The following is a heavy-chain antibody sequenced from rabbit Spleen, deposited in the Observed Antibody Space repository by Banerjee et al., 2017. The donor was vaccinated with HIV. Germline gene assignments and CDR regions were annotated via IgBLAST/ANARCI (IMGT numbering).Heavy chain of an antibody. D-gene: IGHD1-1*01. Sequence: QEQLVESGGGLVQPEGSLPLTCTAFGFSLRSNYWICWVRQAPGKGLEWIACSYPGGSDSTYYARWAKGRFTISKTSSTTVTLQMTSLTAAYTATYFCASNYVNAFDPWGQGTLVTVS. CDR3: ASNYVNAFDP. CDR1: GFSLRSNYW. J-gene: IGHJ2*01. V-gene: IGHV1S45*01. CDR2: SYPGGSDST.